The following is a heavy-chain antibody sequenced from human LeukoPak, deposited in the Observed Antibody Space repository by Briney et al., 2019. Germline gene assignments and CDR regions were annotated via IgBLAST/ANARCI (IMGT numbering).Heavy chain of an antibody. CDR3: ARSAWFGELTPHDY. CDR2: INPNSGGT. CDR1: GYTFTGYY. J-gene: IGHJ4*02. D-gene: IGHD3-10*01. V-gene: IGHV1-2*02. Sequence: GASVKVSCKASGYTFTGYYMHWVRQAPGQGLEWMGWINPNSGGTNYAQKFQGRVTMTRDTSISTAYMELSRLRSDDTAVYYCARSAWFGELTPHDYWGQGTLVTVSS.